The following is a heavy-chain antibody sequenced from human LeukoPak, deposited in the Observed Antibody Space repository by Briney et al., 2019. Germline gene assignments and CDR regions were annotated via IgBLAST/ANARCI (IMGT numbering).Heavy chain of an antibody. V-gene: IGHV4-39*07. J-gene: IGHJ4*02. CDR2: IYYSGST. CDR1: GGSVSNSSYF. D-gene: IGHD1-26*01. CDR3: ARNRTEWEPNTSYFDY. Sequence: PSETLSLTCTVSGGSVSNSSYFWGWIRQPPGKGLEWIGSIYYSGSTYYNPSLKSRVTISLDTSKSQFSLKLSSVTAADTAVYYCARNRTEWEPNTSYFDYWGQGTPVTVSS.